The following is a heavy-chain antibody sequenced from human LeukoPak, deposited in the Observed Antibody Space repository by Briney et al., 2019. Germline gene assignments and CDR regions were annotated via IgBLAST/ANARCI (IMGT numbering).Heavy chain of an antibody. D-gene: IGHD2-2*01. CDR3: AKVPWNRLGYCSSTSCHTGAFDI. V-gene: IGHV3-21*04. CDR1: GFTFSSYS. Sequence: GGSLRLSCAASGFTFSSYSMNWVRQAPGKGLEWVSSISSSSSYIYYADSVKGRFTISRDNAKNSLYLQMNSLRAEDTAVYYCAKVPWNRLGYCSSTSCHTGAFDIWGQGTVVTVSS. J-gene: IGHJ3*02. CDR2: ISSSSSYI.